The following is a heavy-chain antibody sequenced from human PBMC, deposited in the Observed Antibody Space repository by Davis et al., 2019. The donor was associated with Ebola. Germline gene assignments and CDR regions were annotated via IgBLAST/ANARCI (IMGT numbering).Heavy chain of an antibody. V-gene: IGHV3-21*01. CDR1: GITSRNYA. CDR2: ISISSAFI. D-gene: IGHD6-19*01. J-gene: IGHJ3*02. Sequence: GRSLRLSCVVSGITSRNYAMSWVHQAPGKGLEWVSSISISSAFIYYADSVKGRFTVSRDNAKNSLSLQMNSLRAEDTAVYYCAGGDSGWDASDIWGRGTMVTVSS. CDR3: AGGDSGWDASDI.